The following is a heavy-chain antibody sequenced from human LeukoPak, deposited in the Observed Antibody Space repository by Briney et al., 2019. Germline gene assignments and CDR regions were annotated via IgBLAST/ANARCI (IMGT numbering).Heavy chain of an antibody. Sequence: GGSLRLSCAASGFSFSSYGLHWVRQAPGKGLEWVSAISYDGKNIHYADSVKGRFTISRDNSRNTVYLQMNSLRVEDTAVYYCARTYSRESGYDFVFHYWGQGTRVSVSS. CDR3: ARTYSRESGYDFVFHY. CDR1: GFSFSSYG. CDR2: ISYDGKNI. D-gene: IGHD5-12*01. J-gene: IGHJ4*02. V-gene: IGHV3-33*01.